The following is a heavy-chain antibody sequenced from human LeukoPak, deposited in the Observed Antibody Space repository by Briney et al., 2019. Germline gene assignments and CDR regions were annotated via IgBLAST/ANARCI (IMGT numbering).Heavy chain of an antibody. Sequence: SETLSLTCAVYGGSFSGYYWSWIRQPPGKGLEWIGEINHSGSTNYNPSLKSRVTISVDTSKNQFSLKLSSVTAADTAVYYCARASPSAIVPWFDPWGQGTLVTVSS. D-gene: IGHD2-2*02. CDR1: GGSFSGYY. J-gene: IGHJ5*02. CDR3: ARASPSAIVPWFDP. V-gene: IGHV4-34*01. CDR2: INHSGST.